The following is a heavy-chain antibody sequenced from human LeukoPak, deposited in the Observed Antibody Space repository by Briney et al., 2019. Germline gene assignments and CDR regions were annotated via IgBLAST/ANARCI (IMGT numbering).Heavy chain of an antibody. J-gene: IGHJ4*02. CDR2: ISANGGGT. CDR3: AKGLREGYVQYFDF. V-gene: IGHV3-23*01. CDR1: GFTFSDYA. D-gene: IGHD3-16*01. Sequence: GGSLRLSCAAPGFTFSDYAMTWVRQAPGKGLEWVSAISANGGGTYYADSVKGRFTVSRDNSKYTLYIQMTYLRVDDTAVYYCAKGLREGYVQYFDFWGQGTLVAVSS.